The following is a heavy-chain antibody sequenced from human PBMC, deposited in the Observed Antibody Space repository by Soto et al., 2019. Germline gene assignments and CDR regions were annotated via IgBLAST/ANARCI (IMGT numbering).Heavy chain of an antibody. CDR1: GGSISGDY. V-gene: IGHV4-59*08. D-gene: IGHD3-22*01. CDR3: ARLGGYYQAFDS. CDR2: IYYTGTT. Sequence: SETLSLTCTVSGGSISGDYWSWIRQSPGKGLEWIGYIYYTGTTKYNPSLKSRLTISVDTSKNQFSLKLSSVAAADTAVYYCARLGGYYQAFDSWGQGTLVTVSS. J-gene: IGHJ4*02.